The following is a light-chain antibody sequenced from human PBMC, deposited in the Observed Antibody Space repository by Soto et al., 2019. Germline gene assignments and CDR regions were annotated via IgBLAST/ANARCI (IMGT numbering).Light chain of an antibody. Sequence: QSALTQPASVSGSPGQSITISCTGTSSDVGLYNLVYWYQQLPGKAPKLIIYEVNERPSGISDRFSGSKSGHTASLTISGLQAEDEADYYCCSYVGSSILMFGGGTKLTVL. V-gene: IGLV2-23*02. CDR1: SSDVGLYNL. J-gene: IGLJ3*02. CDR2: EVN. CDR3: CSYVGSSILM.